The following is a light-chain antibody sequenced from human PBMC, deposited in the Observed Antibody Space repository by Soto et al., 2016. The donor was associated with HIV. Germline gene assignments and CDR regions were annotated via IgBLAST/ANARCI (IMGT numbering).Light chain of an antibody. CDR1: NIGDKA. V-gene: IGLV3-21*03. CDR3: EVWDDIGDQRV. CDR2: DDN. J-gene: IGLJ2*01. Sequence: SYVLTQPPSVPVAPGKTARVTCGGNNIGDKAVHWFQQKPGQAPVLAVYDDNYRPSGIPERFSGSNSGHTATLTISRVEAGDEADYYCEVWDDIGDQRVFGGGTKVT.